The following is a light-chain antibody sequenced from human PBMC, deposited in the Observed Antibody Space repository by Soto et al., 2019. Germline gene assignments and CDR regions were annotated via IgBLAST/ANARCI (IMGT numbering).Light chain of an antibody. V-gene: IGKV3-15*01. CDR2: GAS. CDR3: QQYNVTPLT. J-gene: IGKJ1*01. Sequence: EIRMTQSPATLSVSPGERATLPCRASQSVSSNLAWYQQKPGQAPRLLIYGASTRATGIPARFSGSGSGTEFTLTISSLQPEDFAAYYCQQYNVTPLTFGQGT. CDR1: QSVSSN.